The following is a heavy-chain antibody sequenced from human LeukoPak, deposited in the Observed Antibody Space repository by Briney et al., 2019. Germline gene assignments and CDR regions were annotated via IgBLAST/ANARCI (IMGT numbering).Heavy chain of an antibody. CDR1: SGSISGYF. CDR2: IYYSGGT. Sequence: SETLSLTCTVSSGSISGYFWSWIRQPPGKGLEWIGYIYYSGGTSYNPSLKSRVTISLDTSKNQFSLKLSSVTAADTAVYYCARQYYTSGPPRVFDYWGQGTLVTASS. V-gene: IGHV4-59*08. D-gene: IGHD6-19*01. J-gene: IGHJ4*02. CDR3: ARQYYTSGPPRVFDY.